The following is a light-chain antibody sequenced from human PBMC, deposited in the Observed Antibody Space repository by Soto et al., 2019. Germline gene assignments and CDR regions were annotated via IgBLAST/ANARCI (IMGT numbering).Light chain of an antibody. CDR3: QTCGTGIHAV. J-gene: IGLJ7*01. CDR1: SGHSSYA. V-gene: IGLV4-69*01. CDR2: LNSDGSH. Sequence: QTVVTQSPSASASLGASVKLTCTLSSGHSSYAIAWHQQQPEKGPRYLMKLNSDGSHSKGDGIPDRFSGSSSGAERYLTISSLQSEDEADYYCQTCGTGIHAVFGGGTQLTVL.